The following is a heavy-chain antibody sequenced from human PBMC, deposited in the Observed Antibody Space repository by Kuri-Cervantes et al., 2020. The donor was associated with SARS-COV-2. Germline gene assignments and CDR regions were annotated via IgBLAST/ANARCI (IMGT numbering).Heavy chain of an antibody. J-gene: IGHJ4*02. CDR2: IVVGSGNT. V-gene: IGHV1-58*02. CDR3: ARHAESPIWGY. CDR1: GYTFTSYG. D-gene: IGHD3-16*01. Sequence: SVKVSCKASGYTFTSYGISWVRQAPGQRLEWIGWIVVGSGNTNYAQKFQERVTITRDMSTSTAYMELSSLRSDDTAVYYCARHAESPIWGYWGQGTLVTVSS.